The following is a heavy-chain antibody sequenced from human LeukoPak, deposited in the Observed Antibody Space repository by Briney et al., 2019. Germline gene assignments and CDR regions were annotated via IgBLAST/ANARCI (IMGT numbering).Heavy chain of an antibody. CDR1: GGTFSSYA. D-gene: IGHD6-19*01. CDR2: IIPIFGTA. CDR3: ASPYSSGYDAFDI. V-gene: IGHV1-69*05. Sequence: SVKVSCKASGGTFSSYAISWVRQAPGQGLEWMGGIIPIFGTANYAQKFQDRVTITTDESTSTAYMELSSLRSEDTAVYYCASPYSSGYDAFDIWGQGTMVTVSS. J-gene: IGHJ3*02.